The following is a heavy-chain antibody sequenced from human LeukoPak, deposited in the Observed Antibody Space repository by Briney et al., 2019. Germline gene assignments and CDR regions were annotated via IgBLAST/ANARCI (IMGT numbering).Heavy chain of an antibody. CDR3: AKARNKYSYGSGGGY. D-gene: IGHD5-18*01. CDR2: ISGSGGST. Sequence: GGSLILSCAASAFTFSSYAMSWVRQAPGKGLEWVSAISGSGGSTYYADSVKGWFTISRDNSKNTLYLQMNSLRAEDTAVYYCAKARNKYSYGSGGGYWGQGTLVTVPS. J-gene: IGHJ4*02. V-gene: IGHV3-23*01. CDR1: AFTFSSYA.